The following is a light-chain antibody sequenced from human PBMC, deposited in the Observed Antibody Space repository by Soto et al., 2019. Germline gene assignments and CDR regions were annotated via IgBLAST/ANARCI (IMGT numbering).Light chain of an antibody. CDR1: SSDAGGYNY. CDR2: DVS. J-gene: IGLJ3*02. Sequence: QSALTQPRSVSGSPGQAFTISCTGTSSDAGGYNYVFWYQQYSGKAPKLVIYDVSKRPSGVPDLFSGSKSDNTASLTISGLQAEDEADYYCCSYAGSYTSWVFGGGTKLTVL. CDR3: CSYAGSYTSWV. V-gene: IGLV2-11*01.